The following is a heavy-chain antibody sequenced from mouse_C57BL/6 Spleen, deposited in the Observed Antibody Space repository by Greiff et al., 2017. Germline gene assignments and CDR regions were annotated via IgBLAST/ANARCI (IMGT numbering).Heavy chain of an antibody. Sequence: EVQVVESGGGLVKPGGSLKLSCAASGFTFSDYGMHWVRQAPEKGLEWVAYISSGSSTIYYADTVKGRFTISRDNAKNTLFLQMTSLRSEDTAMYYCARKLYGSSPWAFAYWGQGTLVTVSA. CDR1: GFTFSDYG. CDR3: ARKLYGSSPWAFAY. CDR2: ISSGSSTI. D-gene: IGHD1-1*01. V-gene: IGHV5-17*01. J-gene: IGHJ3*01.